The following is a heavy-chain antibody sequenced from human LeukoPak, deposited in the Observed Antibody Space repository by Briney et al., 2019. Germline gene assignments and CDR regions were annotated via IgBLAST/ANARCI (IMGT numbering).Heavy chain of an antibody. J-gene: IGHJ4*02. CDR3: AKGLGSSGYYYSPFDS. CDR1: GFTFSSYA. CDR2: ISGSGGST. D-gene: IGHD3-22*01. V-gene: IGHV3-23*01. Sequence: GGSLRLSCAASGFTFSSYAMSWVRQAPGKGLEWVSGISGSGGSTYYADSVKGRFTISRDNSKNMLYLQMNSLRAEDTAVYYCAKGLGSSGYYYSPFDSWGQGTLVTVSS.